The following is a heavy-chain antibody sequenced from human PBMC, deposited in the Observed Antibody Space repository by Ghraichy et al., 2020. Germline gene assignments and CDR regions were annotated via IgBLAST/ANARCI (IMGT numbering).Heavy chain of an antibody. CDR3: ARTNCGGDCFAFDI. Sequence: GGSLRLSCAASGFTFSSYGMHWVRQAPGKGLEWVAFIRYDGSNKYYADSVKGRFTISRDNSKNTLYLQMNSLRAEDTAVYYCARTNCGGDCFAFDIWGQGTMVTVSS. CDR1: GFTFSSYG. CDR2: IRYDGSNK. J-gene: IGHJ3*02. D-gene: IGHD2-21*02. V-gene: IGHV3-30*02.